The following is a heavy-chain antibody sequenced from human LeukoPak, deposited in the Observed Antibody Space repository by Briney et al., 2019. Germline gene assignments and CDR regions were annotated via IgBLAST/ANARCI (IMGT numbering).Heavy chain of an antibody. V-gene: IGHV4-34*01. CDR1: GGSISGYY. CDR2: INHSGST. D-gene: IGHD7-27*01. CDR3: ARDRLGRVDY. Sequence: SETLSLTCTVSGGSISGYYWSWIRQPPGKGLEWIGEINHSGSTNYNPSLKSRVTISVDTSKNQFSLKLSSVTAADTAVYYCARDRLGRVDYWGQGTLVTVSS. J-gene: IGHJ4*02.